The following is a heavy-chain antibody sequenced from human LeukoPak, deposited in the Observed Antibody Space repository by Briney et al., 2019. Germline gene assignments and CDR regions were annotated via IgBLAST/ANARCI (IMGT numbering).Heavy chain of an antibody. CDR3: ARAGGYSYGYDY. CDR1: GGSMSSYY. J-gene: IGHJ4*02. CDR2: IYYSGST. V-gene: IGHV4-59*12. D-gene: IGHD5-18*01. Sequence: SETLSLTCSLSGGSMSSYYWSWIRQPPGKGLEWIGYIYYSGSTKYTPSLKSRVTIPLDTSKNQFSLKLSSVTAADTAVYYCARAGGYSYGYDYWGQGTLVTVSS.